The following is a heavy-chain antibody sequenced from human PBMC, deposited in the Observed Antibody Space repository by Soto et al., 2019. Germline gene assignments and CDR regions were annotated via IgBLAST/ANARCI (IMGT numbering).Heavy chain of an antibody. CDR2: IYYSGST. CDR3: ARERTYYDILTGYYQFYYFDY. J-gene: IGHJ4*02. CDR1: GGSISSSSYY. Sequence: QLQLQESGPGLVKPSETLSLTCTVSGGSISSSSYYWGWIRQPPGKGLEWIGSIYYSGSTYYNPSLQSRVTISVDTSKNQVSLKLSSVTAADTAVYYCARERTYYDILTGYYQFYYFDYWGQGTLVTVSS. V-gene: IGHV4-39*01. D-gene: IGHD3-9*01.